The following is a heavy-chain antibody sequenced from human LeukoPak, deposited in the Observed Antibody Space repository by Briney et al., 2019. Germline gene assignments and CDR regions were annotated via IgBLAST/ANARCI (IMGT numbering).Heavy chain of an antibody. D-gene: IGHD2-21*02. CDR1: GFTFSNAW. V-gene: IGHV3-7*01. CDR3: ATDRDNSDWQKRFDS. J-gene: IGHJ4*02. CDR2: INQDASGI. Sequence: GGSLRLSCAASGFTFSNAWMSWVRQAPGKGLEWVGNINQDASGINYVDSVRGRFTISRDNAKNSLHLQMNSLRAEDTAVYYCATDRDNSDWQKRFDSWGQGTLVTVSS.